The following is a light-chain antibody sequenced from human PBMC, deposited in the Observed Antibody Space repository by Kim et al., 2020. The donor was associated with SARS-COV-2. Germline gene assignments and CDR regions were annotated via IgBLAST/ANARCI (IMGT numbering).Light chain of an antibody. J-gene: IGLJ2*01. CDR2: QDS. V-gene: IGLV3-1*01. Sequence: VSTGQTASITCSGDKLGDKYACWYQQKPGQSPVLVIYQDSKRPSGIPERFSGSNSGNTATLTIGGTQAMDEADYYCQAWDSSTYVVFGGGTQLTVL. CDR3: QAWDSSTYVV. CDR1: KLGDKY.